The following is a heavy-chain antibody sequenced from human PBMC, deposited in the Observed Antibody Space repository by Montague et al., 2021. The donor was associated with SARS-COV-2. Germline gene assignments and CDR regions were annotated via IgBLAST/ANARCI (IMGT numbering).Heavy chain of an antibody. CDR2: IKQDGSEK. J-gene: IGHJ4*02. Sequence: SLRLSCAASGFTFSFYWMSWVRQAPGKGLEWVANIKQDGSEKYYVDSVKGRFTISRDNAKNSLNLQMNSLRAEDTAVYYCARVPSSSWYFEYWGQGTLVTVSS. CDR3: ARVPSSSWYFEY. D-gene: IGHD6-13*01. CDR1: GFTFSFYW. V-gene: IGHV3-7*01.